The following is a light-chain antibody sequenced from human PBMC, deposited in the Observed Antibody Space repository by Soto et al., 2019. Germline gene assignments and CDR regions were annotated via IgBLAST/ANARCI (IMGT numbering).Light chain of an antibody. J-gene: IGLJ2*01. Sequence: QSVLTQPPSASGSPGQSVTISCTGTSSDVGGYNYVSWYQQHPGKAPKLMIYVVSKRPSGVPDRFSGSKSGNTASLTVSGLQAEDEADYYCSSYAGSNNFGVVFGGGTKLTVL. CDR2: VVS. CDR1: SSDVGGYNY. V-gene: IGLV2-8*01. CDR3: SSYAGSNNFGVV.